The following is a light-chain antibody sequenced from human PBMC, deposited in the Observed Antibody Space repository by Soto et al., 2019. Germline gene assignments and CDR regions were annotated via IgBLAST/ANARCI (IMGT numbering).Light chain of an antibody. J-gene: IGLJ3*02. CDR3: SSYTSSILV. V-gene: IGLV2-14*01. Sequence: QSVLTQPASVSGSPGQSITISCTGTNSDVGGYNYVSWYQQYPGKAPKLMIYEVSNRPSGVSNRFSGSKSGNTASLTISGLHAADEADYYCSSYTSSILVFGGGTKLTVL. CDR1: NSDVGGYNY. CDR2: EVS.